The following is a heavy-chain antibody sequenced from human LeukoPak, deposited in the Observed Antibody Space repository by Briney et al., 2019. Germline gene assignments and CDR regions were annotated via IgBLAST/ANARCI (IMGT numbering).Heavy chain of an antibody. J-gene: IGHJ4*02. CDR3: ARAYMKSYFDY. V-gene: IGHV1-18*04. Sequence: ASVKVSCKASGYTFTPYFIHWMRQAPGQGLEWMGWISAYNGNTNYAQKLQGRVTMTTDTSTSTAYMELRSLRSDDTAVYYCARAYMKSYFDYWGQGTLVTVSS. D-gene: IGHD1-14*01. CDR1: GYTFTPYF. CDR2: ISAYNGNT.